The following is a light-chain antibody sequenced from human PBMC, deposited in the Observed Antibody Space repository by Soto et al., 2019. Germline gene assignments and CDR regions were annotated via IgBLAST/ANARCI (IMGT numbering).Light chain of an antibody. CDR3: QQYGSSPELT. CDR2: AAS. Sequence: EIVLTQSPATLSLSPGERATLSCVASQSVSSSYLAWYQQKPGLAPRLLIYAASSRATGIPDRFSGSGSGTDFTLTISRLEPEDFAVYSCQQYGSSPELTFGGGTKVEIK. V-gene: IGKV3D-20*01. CDR1: QSVSSSY. J-gene: IGKJ4*01.